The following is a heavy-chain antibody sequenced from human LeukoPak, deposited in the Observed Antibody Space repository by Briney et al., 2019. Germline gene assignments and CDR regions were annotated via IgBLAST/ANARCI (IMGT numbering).Heavy chain of an antibody. CDR1: GGSFSGHY. J-gene: IGHJ4*02. CDR2: INHSGST. CDR3: ARRGTYGDYIDY. V-gene: IGHV4-34*01. D-gene: IGHD4-17*01. Sequence: PSETLSLTCAVYGGSFSGHYWSWIRQPPGKGLEWIGEINHSGSTNYNPSLKSRVTISVDTSKNQFSLKLSSVTAADTAVYYCARRGTYGDYIDYWGQGTLVTVSS.